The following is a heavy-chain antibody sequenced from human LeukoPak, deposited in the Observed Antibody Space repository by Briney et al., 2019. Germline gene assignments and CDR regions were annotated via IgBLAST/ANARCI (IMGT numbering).Heavy chain of an antibody. CDR1: GGSISSYY. Sequence: SETLSLTCTVSGGSISSYYWSWIRQPPGKGLEWIGYIYYSGSTNYNPSLKSRATISVDTSKNQFSLKLSSVTAADTAVYYCARDLDSSSWYDWGQGTLVTVSS. J-gene: IGHJ4*02. CDR2: IYYSGST. D-gene: IGHD6-13*01. CDR3: ARDLDSSSWYD. V-gene: IGHV4-59*01.